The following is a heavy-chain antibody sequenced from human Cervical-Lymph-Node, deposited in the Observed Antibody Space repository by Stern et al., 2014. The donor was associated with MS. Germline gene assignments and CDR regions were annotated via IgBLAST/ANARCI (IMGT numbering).Heavy chain of an antibody. CDR1: GFTFSSSG. J-gene: IGHJ1*01. CDR3: AREGGNTAEYFQH. Sequence: VQLVESGGGVVQPGRSLRLSCAASGFTFSSSGMHWVSQAPGKGLEWLAIIWYDGSNRYYADSVKGRFTISRDNSKNTLYLQMNSLRAEDTAVYYCAREGGNTAEYFQHWGQGTLVTVSS. CDR2: IWYDGSNR. V-gene: IGHV3-33*01. D-gene: IGHD4-23*01.